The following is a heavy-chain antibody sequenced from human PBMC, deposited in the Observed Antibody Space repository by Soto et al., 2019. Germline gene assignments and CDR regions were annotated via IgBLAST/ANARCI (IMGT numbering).Heavy chain of an antibody. CDR3: ARERYDILTGYHFYYYYGMDV. J-gene: IGHJ6*02. D-gene: IGHD3-9*01. CDR1: GYIFTSYY. CDR2: INPFDGSR. Sequence: ASVKVSCKASGYIFTSYYIHWVRQAPGQGLEWMGWINPFDGSRMFAQSFQGRVTMTRDTSTSTVYMEVSSLRSEDTAVYYCARERYDILTGYHFYYYYGMDVWGQGTTVTVSS. V-gene: IGHV1-46*01.